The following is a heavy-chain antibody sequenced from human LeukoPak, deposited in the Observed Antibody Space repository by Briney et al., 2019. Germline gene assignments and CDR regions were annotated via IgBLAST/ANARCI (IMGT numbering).Heavy chain of an antibody. Sequence: SETQSLTCTVSGGSICIFYWSWIRQPPGGGREWLGYIYYSGSTNYNTSLKSQVTISVDTPKNQVSLKLSSVTAADTAVYYCARRTLGAADGIDYWGQGTLVTVSS. CDR1: GGSICIFY. V-gene: IGHV4-59*01. CDR2: IYYSGST. J-gene: IGHJ4*02. CDR3: ARRTLGAADGIDY. D-gene: IGHD6-13*01.